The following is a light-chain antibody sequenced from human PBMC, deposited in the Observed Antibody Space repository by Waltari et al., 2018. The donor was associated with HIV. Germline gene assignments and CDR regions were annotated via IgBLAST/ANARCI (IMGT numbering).Light chain of an antibody. V-gene: IGKV4-1*01. J-gene: IGKJ1*01. CDR3: QQYYTTLWT. CDR1: QSVLYSSNNKNY. CDR2: WAS. Sequence: DIVMTHSPDSLAVSLGERATINCKSSQSVLYSSNNKNYLAWYQQKPGQPPKLLIYWASTRESGVPDRFSGSGSGTDFTLTVSSLQAEDVAVYYCQQYYTTLWTFGQGTKVEIK.